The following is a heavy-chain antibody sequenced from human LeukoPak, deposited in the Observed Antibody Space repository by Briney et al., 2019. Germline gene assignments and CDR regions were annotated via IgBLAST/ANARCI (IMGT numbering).Heavy chain of an antibody. V-gene: IGHV1-8*03. J-gene: IGHJ3*02. CDR1: GYTFTNYD. CDR2: MNPNSANA. Sequence: ASVKVSCKASGYTFTNYDINWVRQATGQGLEWMGWMNPNSANAGYSQKFRGRVTFTRDTSISTAYMELSSLRSEDTAVYFCARATVVAGYCTTTRCYKPFDIWGQGTMVTVSS. D-gene: IGHD2-2*02. CDR3: ARATVVAGYCTTTRCYKPFDI.